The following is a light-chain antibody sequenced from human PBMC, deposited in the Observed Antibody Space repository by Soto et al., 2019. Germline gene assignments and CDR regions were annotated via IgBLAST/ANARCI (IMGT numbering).Light chain of an antibody. J-gene: IGLJ3*02. CDR3: SSYTTTSTVV. CDR2: EVS. V-gene: IGLV2-14*01. CDR1: SSDIGGHNY. Sequence: QSALTQPASVSGSPGQSITVSCTGTSSDIGGHNYVSWYQQHPGQVPKLIIYEVSNRPSGVSNRFSGSKSGNTASLTVSGLQAEDEADYYCSSYTTTSTVVFGGGTKLTVL.